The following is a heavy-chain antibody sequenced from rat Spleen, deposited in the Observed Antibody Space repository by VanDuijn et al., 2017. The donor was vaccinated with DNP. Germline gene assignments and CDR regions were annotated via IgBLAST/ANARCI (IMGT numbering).Heavy chain of an antibody. J-gene: IGHJ2*01. Sequence: EVQLVESGGGVVQPGKSLKLSCAASGFTFSDSAMAWVRQSPKMGLEWVATIIYDGSHSFYRDSVQGRFIISRDNAKATLNLQMDSLRSEDTATYYCATHNNFDCWGQGVLVTVSS. V-gene: IGHV5S10*01. CDR2: IIYDGSHS. D-gene: IGHD1-10*01. CDR1: GFTFSDSA. CDR3: ATHNNFDC.